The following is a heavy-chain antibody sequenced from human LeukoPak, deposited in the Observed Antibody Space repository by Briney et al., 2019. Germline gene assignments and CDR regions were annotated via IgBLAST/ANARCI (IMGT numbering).Heavy chain of an antibody. Sequence: GGPLRLSCEVSGFPVRSRYMTWVRQPPGKGLECVAVIYSGGTTYHIDSVKGRFTISRDISKSTMYLEMNHLRVEDTATYYCASLEGGPSDGRWGQGTLVIVSS. V-gene: IGHV3-53*01. J-gene: IGHJ1*01. CDR1: GFPVRSRY. CDR2: IYSGGTT. D-gene: IGHD3-3*01. CDR3: ASLEGGPSDGR.